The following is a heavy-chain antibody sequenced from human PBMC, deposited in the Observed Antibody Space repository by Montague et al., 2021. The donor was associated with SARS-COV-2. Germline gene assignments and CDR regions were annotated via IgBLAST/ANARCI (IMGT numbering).Heavy chain of an antibody. J-gene: IGHJ4*02. V-gene: IGHV4-31*03. CDR1: SDSISSGGYD. Sequence: TLSLTCIVSSDSISSGGYDWSWIRQRPGKGLEWIGDIYYSGNTYYNPSLKSRVTISVDTTKNQFSLTLNSVTAADTAVYYCARGRSRLSDQEFYFGYWGQGTLVSVSS. D-gene: IGHD3-16*01. CDR3: ARGRSRLSDQEFYFGY. CDR2: IYYSGNT.